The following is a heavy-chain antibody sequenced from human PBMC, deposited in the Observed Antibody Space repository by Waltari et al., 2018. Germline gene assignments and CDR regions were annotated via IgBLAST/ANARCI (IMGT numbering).Heavy chain of an antibody. Sequence: QVQLVQSGAEVKKPGSSVMVSCKASAGTFSSYAITWVRQAPGQGLEWMGGIIRICGTANYAQKCQGRVTITADESTSTAYMELSSLRTEDTAGYYCARDGGGHSYGFCYFDYWGQGTLVTVSS. CDR2: IIRICGTA. V-gene: IGHV1-69*01. CDR1: AGTFSSYA. CDR3: ARDGGGHSYGFCYFDY. J-gene: IGHJ4*02. D-gene: IGHD5-18*01.